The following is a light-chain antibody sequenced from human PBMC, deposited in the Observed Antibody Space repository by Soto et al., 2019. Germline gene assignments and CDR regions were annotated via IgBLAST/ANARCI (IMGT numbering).Light chain of an antibody. CDR2: DAT. CDR1: SSDVGGYNF. V-gene: IGLV2-11*01. J-gene: IGLJ1*01. Sequence: QSALTQSRSVSGSPGQSVTISCTGPSSDVGGYNFVSWYQQYPAKAPKLIIYDATKRPSGVPDRFSGSKSGNTASLTISGLQTDDEADYYCCSYAGSYTHVFGTGTKLTVL. CDR3: CSYAGSYTHV.